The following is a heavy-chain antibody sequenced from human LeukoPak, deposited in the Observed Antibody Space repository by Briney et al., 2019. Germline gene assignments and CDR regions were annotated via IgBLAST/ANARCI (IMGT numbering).Heavy chain of an antibody. D-gene: IGHD3-3*01. J-gene: IGHJ4*02. Sequence: GRSLRLSCAASGFTFSSYGMHWVRQAPGKGLEWVAVISYDGSNKYYADSVKGRFTISRDNSKNTLYLQMNSLRAEDTAVYYCARELRFLEWLLGGLDYWGQGTLVTVSS. V-gene: IGHV3-30*03. CDR2: ISYDGSNK. CDR3: ARELRFLEWLLGGLDY. CDR1: GFTFSSYG.